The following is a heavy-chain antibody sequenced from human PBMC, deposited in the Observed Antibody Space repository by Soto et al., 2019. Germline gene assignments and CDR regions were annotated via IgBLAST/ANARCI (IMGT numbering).Heavy chain of an antibody. J-gene: IGHJ4*02. CDR2: LGVSGGSA. D-gene: IGHD3-16*01. Sequence: EVQLLESGGGWVQPGGSLRLSCEASGFTFSFYAFGWVRQAPGKGLEWVSSLGVSGGSAFYIDSVKGRFAVSREDSKNTLYLQMNSLRAEDTAIYYCVKDLGGSHSRFDYWGQGTLVTVSS. CDR3: VKDLGGSHSRFDY. CDR1: GFTFSFYA. V-gene: IGHV3-23*01.